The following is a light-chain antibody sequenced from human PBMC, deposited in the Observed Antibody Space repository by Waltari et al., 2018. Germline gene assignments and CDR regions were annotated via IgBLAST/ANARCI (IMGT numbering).Light chain of an antibody. CDR1: FSNIGNNA. J-gene: IGLJ2*01. Sequence: QSVLTQPPSASGTPGPKVTISCSGTFSNIGNNAVNWYQQVPGMAPKLLIYNNNIQVPGVPDRFSGAKFGTSASLAISGLQSGDEAVYYCAAWDDSLDAYVVFGGGTKVTVL. V-gene: IGLV1-44*01. CDR2: NNN. CDR3: AAWDDSLDAYVV.